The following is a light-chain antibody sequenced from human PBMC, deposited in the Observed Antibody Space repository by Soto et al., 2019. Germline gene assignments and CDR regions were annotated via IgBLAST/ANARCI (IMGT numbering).Light chain of an antibody. V-gene: IGKV1-5*03. Sequence: DIQLTQSPSTLSASVGDRVTITCRASQSITIWLAWYPQKPGKAPKVLIHMASSLKSGVPSRFSGSRSGTEFTLTITSLQPNYSATYYCQQYNSVSSVSFGGGTKVEI. CDR2: MAS. CDR3: QQYNSVSSVS. J-gene: IGKJ4*01. CDR1: QSITIW.